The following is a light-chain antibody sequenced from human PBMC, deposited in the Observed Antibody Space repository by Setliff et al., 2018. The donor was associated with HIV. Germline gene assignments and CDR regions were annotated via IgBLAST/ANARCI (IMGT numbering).Light chain of an antibody. V-gene: IGLV1-40*01. CDR1: NSNIGAGYD. Sequence: QSVLTQPPSVSGAPGQRVTISCTGSNSNIGAGYDVHWYQKLPGTAPKVLIYGNSYRPSGVPDRFSGSKSGTSASLAITGLQAEDEADYYCQSYDSSLSGAYVVGTGTKVTVL. J-gene: IGLJ1*01. CDR3: QSYDSSLSGAYV. CDR2: GNS.